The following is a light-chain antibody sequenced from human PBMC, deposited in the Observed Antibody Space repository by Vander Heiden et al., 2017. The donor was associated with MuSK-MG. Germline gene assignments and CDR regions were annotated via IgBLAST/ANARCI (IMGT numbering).Light chain of an antibody. CDR2: GAS. V-gene: IGKV3-20*01. CDR1: QSVSSSY. CDR3: LQEGSSPVA. J-gene: IGKJ2*01. Sequence: EIVLTQSPGTLSLSPGERATLSCRASQSVSSSYLAWYQQKPGQAPRLLIYGASSRATGIPDSFSGSGSGTDFTLTISRLEPEDFAVYYCLQEGSSPVAFGQGTKMEIK.